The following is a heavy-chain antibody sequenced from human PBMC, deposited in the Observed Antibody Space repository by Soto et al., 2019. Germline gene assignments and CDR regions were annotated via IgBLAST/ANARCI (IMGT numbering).Heavy chain of an antibody. D-gene: IGHD3-10*02. J-gene: IGHJ5*02. CDR3: ARGLVQNWFDP. Sequence: ASVKVSCKASGYTFRSYGISWVPQAPGQGLEWMGWISGYNGNTHYSQKFQGKVTMTRDTSTSTAYMELSSLRSEGTAVYYCARGLVQNWFDPWGQGTLVTVSS. CDR1: GYTFRSYG. CDR2: ISGYNGNT. V-gene: IGHV1-18*01.